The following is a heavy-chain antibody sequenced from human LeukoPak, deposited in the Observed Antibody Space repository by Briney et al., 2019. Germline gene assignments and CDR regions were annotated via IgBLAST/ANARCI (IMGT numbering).Heavy chain of an antibody. V-gene: IGHV4-34*01. CDR1: GGSFSGYY. D-gene: IGHD2-2*01. CDR3: ARGGSDVVVVPAASTSTYFDY. J-gene: IGHJ4*02. CDR2: INHSGST. Sequence: SETLSLTCAVYGGSFSGYYWSWIRQPPGKGLEWIGEINHSGSTNYNPSLKSRVTISVDTSKNQFSLKLSSVTAADTAVYYCARGGSDVVVVPAASTSTYFDYWGQGTLVTVSS.